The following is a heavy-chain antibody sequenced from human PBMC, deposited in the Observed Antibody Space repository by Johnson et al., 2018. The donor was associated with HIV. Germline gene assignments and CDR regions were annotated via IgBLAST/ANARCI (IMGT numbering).Heavy chain of an antibody. J-gene: IGHJ3*02. CDR3: TTAIVIDAFDI. CDR2: ISGSGGST. CDR1: VFTFSSYA. V-gene: IGHV3-23*04. D-gene: IGHD3-16*02. Sequence: VQLVESGGGLVKPGGSLRLSCAASVFTFSSYAMSWVRQAPGKGLEWVSAISGSGGSTYYADSVKGRFTISRDNSNNTLYLQMNSLTTEDTAVYYWTTAIVIDAFDIWGQGTMVTVSS.